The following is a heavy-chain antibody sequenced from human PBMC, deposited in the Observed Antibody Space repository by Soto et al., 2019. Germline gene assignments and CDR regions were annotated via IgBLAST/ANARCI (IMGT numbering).Heavy chain of an antibody. CDR2: ISAYNGHA. CDR3: ARGGTWGARDFDY. V-gene: IGHV1-18*01. CDR1: GYTFNTYA. J-gene: IGHJ4*02. Sequence: QVQLVQSGAEVKRPGASVRVSCKASGYTFNTYAISWVRQAPGQGLEWMGWISAYNGHADYAQKFQVRVTMTTDTSTNTVSMELRGLRSDDTAVYYCARGGTWGARDFDYWGQGTLVTVSS. D-gene: IGHD3-16*01.